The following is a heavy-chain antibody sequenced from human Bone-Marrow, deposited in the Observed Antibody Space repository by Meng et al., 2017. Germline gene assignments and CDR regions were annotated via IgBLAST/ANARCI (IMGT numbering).Heavy chain of an antibody. CDR2: IYYTGST. Sequence: QVQPQESGPGMVKPSQTLSLTCTVSGGSINSGDYYWSWIRQHPGKGLEWIGFIYYTGSTQYNPSLKSRVTISVDASKNQFSLKLSSVTAADTAVYYCARATYGSGKDFWGQGTMVTVSS. J-gene: IGHJ4*02. V-gene: IGHV4-31*03. CDR3: ARATYGSGKDF. CDR1: GGSINSGDYY. D-gene: IGHD3-10*01.